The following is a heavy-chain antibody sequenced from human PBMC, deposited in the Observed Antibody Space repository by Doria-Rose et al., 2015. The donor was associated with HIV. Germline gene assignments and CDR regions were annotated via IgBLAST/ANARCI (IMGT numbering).Heavy chain of an antibody. V-gene: IGHV2-26*01. CDR3: ARIKSSRWYHKYYFGF. J-gene: IGHJ4*02. Sequence: QITLKESGPVLVKPTETLTLTCTVSGVSLSSPGMGVSWTRQPPGKALEWLANIFSDDERSYKTSLKSRLTISRGTSKSQVVLTMTDMDPVDTATYYCARIKSSRWYHKYYFGFWGQGTLVIVSA. D-gene: IGHD6-13*01. CDR1: GVSLSSPGMG. CDR2: IFSDDER.